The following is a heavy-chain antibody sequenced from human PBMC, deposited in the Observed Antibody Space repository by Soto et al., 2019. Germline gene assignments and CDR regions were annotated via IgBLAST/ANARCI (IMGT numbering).Heavy chain of an antibody. D-gene: IGHD6-13*01. Sequence: PSETLSLTCTVSGGSISNSRYYWAWIRQPPGKGLEWIGSIYHTGNTYYNPSLRSRVTISVDTSKNQFSLKLTSVTAEDTAVYYCAYSSTPFDYWGQGTLVTVSS. V-gene: IGHV4-39*07. J-gene: IGHJ4*02. CDR3: AYSSTPFDY. CDR2: IYHTGNT. CDR1: GGSISNSRYY.